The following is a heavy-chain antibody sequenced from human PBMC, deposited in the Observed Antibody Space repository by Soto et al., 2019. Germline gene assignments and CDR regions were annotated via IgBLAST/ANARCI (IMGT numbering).Heavy chain of an antibody. D-gene: IGHD2-2*02. CDR2: IDPSDSYS. J-gene: IGHJ6*02. CDR1: GYNFTNSW. Sequence: GESLKISCKGSGYNFTNSWISWVRQMPGKGLEWMGRIDPSDSYSNYNPSFQGHVTISADNSISTAYLQWSSLKASDTAMYYCAREDFYNDMDVWGQGTTVTVSS. V-gene: IGHV5-10-1*01. CDR3: AREDFYNDMDV.